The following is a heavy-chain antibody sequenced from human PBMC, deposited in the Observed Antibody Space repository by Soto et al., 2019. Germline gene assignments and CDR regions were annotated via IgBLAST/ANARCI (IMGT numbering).Heavy chain of an antibody. CDR1: GFTFSSYA. V-gene: IGHV3-30-3*01. D-gene: IGHD5-12*01. Sequence: GGSLRLSCAASGFTFSSYAMHWVRQAPGKGLEWVAVISYDGSNKYYADSVKGRFTISRDNSKNTLYLQMNSLRAEDTAVYYCARELVDPYYYGMDVWGQGTTVTVSS. J-gene: IGHJ6*02. CDR3: ARELVDPYYYGMDV. CDR2: ISYDGSNK.